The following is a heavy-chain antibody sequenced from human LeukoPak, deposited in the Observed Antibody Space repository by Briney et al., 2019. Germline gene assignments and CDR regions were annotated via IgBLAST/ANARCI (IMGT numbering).Heavy chain of an antibody. J-gene: IGHJ3*02. Sequence: PGGSLRLSCAASGFTFKRYGIHWVRQPPGKGLEWVSATSGSGGSRFYADSVKGRFTISRDNPKNTLYLQMNSLRAGDTAVYYCAKFPSYDSSGHDGFDIWGQGTRVTVSS. CDR2: TSGSGGSR. CDR1: GFTFKRYG. D-gene: IGHD3-22*01. V-gene: IGHV3-23*01. CDR3: AKFPSYDSSGHDGFDI.